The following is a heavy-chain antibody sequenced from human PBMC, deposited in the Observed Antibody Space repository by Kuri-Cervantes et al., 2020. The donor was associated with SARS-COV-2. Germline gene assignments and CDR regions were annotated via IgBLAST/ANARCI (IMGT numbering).Heavy chain of an antibody. CDR1: GYSFTSYW. CDR2: IYPGDSDT. V-gene: IGHV5-51*01. Sequence: GGSLRLSCMGSGYSFTSYWIGWVRQMPGKGLEWMGIIYPGDSDTRYSPSFQGQVTTSADKSISTAYLQWSSLKASDTAMYYCARHASSSWNYWGQGTLVTVSS. CDR3: ARHASSSWNY. D-gene: IGHD6-13*01. J-gene: IGHJ4*02.